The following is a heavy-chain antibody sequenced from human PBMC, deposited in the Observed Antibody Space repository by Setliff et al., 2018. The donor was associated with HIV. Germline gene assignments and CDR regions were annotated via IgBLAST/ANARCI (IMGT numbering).Heavy chain of an antibody. V-gene: IGHV3-15*01. CDR2: MNSKTRGGAP. D-gene: IGHD2-8*01. CDR1: GFTFTKAW. CDR3: ISLYLGY. J-gene: IGHJ4*02. Sequence: GGSLRLSCAASGFTFTKAWMSWVRQAPGEGLERVGHMNSKTRGGAPDYAAPVKGRFTISRDDSKNTFYLQMDSLKTEDTAVYYCISLYLGYWGQGALVTVSS.